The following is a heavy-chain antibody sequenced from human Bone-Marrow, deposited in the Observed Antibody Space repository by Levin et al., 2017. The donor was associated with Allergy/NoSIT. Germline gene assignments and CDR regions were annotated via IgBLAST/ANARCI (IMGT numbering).Heavy chain of an antibody. CDR2: IYPGDSDT. J-gene: IGHJ6*02. CDR3: ARYMEGDTAMASRRVRLVVTTKLGYYGMDV. Sequence: GESLKISCKGSGYSFTSYWIGWVRQMPGKGLEWMGIIYPGDSDTRYSPSFQGQVTISADKSISTAYLQWSSLKASDTAMYYCARYMEGDTAMASRRVRLVVTTKLGYYGMDVWGQGTTVTVSS. CDR1: GYSFTSYW. V-gene: IGHV5-51*01. D-gene: IGHD5-18*01.